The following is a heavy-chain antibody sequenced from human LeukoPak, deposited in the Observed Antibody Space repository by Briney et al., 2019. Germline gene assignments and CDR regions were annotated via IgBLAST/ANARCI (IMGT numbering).Heavy chain of an antibody. J-gene: IGHJ4*02. CDR3: ARLDYDAGGSFFDF. V-gene: IGHV4-39*01. CDR2: INYSGST. Sequence: SETLSLTCTVSGGSISTSRYYWGWIRQPPGKGLEWIGSINYSGSTYYNPSLQIRVTISVDTSKNQFSLSLISVTAADTAVYYCARLDYDAGGSFFDFWGQGTLVTVSS. D-gene: IGHD2-8*02. CDR1: GGSISTSRYY.